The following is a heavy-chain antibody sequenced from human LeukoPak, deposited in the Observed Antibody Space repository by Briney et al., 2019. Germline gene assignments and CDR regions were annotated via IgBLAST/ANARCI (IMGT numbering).Heavy chain of an antibody. CDR2: ISYDGSNK. CDR1: GFTFSSYA. V-gene: IGHV3-30-3*01. J-gene: IGHJ1*01. Sequence: GGSLRLSCAASGFTFSSYAMHWVRQAPGKGLEWVAVISYDGSNKYYADSVKGRFTISRDNSKNTLYLQMNSLRAEDTAVYYCARDYGDDGEYFQHWGQGTLVTVSS. CDR3: ARDYGDDGEYFQH. D-gene: IGHD4-17*01.